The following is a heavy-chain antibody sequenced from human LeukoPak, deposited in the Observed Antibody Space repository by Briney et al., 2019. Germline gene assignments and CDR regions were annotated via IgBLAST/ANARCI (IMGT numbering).Heavy chain of an antibody. J-gene: IGHJ4*02. CDR2: IYYSGST. D-gene: IGHD3-22*01. V-gene: IGHV4-39*07. CDR1: GGSISSSSYY. Sequence: PSETLSLTCTVSGGSISSSSYYWGWIRQPPGKGLEWIGSIYYSGSTYYNPSLKSRVTISVDTSKNQFSLKLSSVTAADTAVYYCARDNYDSSGYYGGFDYWGRGTLVTVSS. CDR3: ARDNYDSSGYYGGFDY.